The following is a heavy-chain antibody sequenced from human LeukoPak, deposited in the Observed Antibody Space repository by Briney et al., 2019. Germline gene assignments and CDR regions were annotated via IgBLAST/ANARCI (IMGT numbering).Heavy chain of an antibody. J-gene: IGHJ4*02. D-gene: IGHD2-2*01. V-gene: IGHV5-51*01. CDR1: GYSFTSYW. CDR3: ARQDCSSTSCSSYDC. CDR2: IYPGDSDT. Sequence: KNGESLKISCKGSGYSFTSYWIGWVRQMPGKGLEWMGIIYPGDSDTRYSPSFQGQVTISADKSISTAYPQWSSLKASDTAMYYCARQDCSSTSCSSYDCWGQGTLVTVSS.